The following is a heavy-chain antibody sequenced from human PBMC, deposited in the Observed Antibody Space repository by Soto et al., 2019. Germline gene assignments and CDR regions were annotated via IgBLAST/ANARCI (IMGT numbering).Heavy chain of an antibody. Sequence: ASVKVSCKASGYTFTGYYMHWVRQAPGQGLEWMGWINPNSVGTNYPQQFQGWLTMTSDTSIITAYMELSRLRSDDTAVYYYARGLPVTYYDILTFTVAVDIWVQGTMVTVSS. V-gene: IGHV1-2*04. CDR3: ARGLPVTYYDILTFTVAVDI. D-gene: IGHD3-9*01. J-gene: IGHJ3*02. CDR1: GYTFTGYY. CDR2: INPNSVGT.